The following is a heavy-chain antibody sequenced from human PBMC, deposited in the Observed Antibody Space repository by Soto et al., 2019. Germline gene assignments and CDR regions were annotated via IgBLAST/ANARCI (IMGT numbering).Heavy chain of an antibody. CDR2: INGGNGDT. CDR3: ARDRGSGYNYNWFDP. D-gene: IGHD5-12*01. Sequence: QVQLVQSGAEVKKPGASVKVSCKASGYTFTGYGMSWVRQAPGQRLEWMGWINGGNGDTEYSESFQDRVTFTRDTSATTVYMELNSLRSEDMAVYYCARDRGSGYNYNWFDPWGQGTLVTVSS. V-gene: IGHV1-3*01. J-gene: IGHJ5*02. CDR1: GYTFTGYG.